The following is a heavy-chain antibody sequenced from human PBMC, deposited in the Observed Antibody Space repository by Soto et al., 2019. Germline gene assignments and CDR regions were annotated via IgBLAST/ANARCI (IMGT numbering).Heavy chain of an antibody. Sequence: WGSLRLSCAASGFTFSSYDMHWVRQATGKGLEWVSAIGTAGDTYYPGSVKGRFTISRENAKNSLYLQMNSLRAGDTAVYYCARAGGSSSSTYYYYGMDVWGQGTTVTVSS. CDR3: ARAGGSSSSTYYYYGMDV. V-gene: IGHV3-13*01. CDR1: GFTFSSYD. CDR2: IGTAGDT. J-gene: IGHJ6*02. D-gene: IGHD6-6*01.